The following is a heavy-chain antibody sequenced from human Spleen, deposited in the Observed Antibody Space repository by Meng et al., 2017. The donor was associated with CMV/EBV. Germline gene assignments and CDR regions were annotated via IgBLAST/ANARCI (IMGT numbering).Heavy chain of an antibody. J-gene: IGHJ4*02. V-gene: IGHV1-2*02. D-gene: IGHD1-26*01. CDR3: ARDQVWEGGSYSLFDN. CDR2: FNPNNGGS. CDR1: GYIFADYF. Sequence: ASVKVSCKASGYIFADYFIHWVRQAPGQRLEWLGWFNPNNGGSSYAQKFQGRVIMTGDTSISTVYLEVNRLRSNDTAVYYCARDQVWEGGSYSLFDNWGQGTLVTVSS.